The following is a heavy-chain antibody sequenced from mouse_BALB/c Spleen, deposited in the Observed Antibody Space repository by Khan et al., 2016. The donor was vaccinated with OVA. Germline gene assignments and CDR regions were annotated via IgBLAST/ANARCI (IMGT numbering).Heavy chain of an antibody. V-gene: IGHV1-77*01. CDR3: AGPSDYCGSGSYWFFAD. D-gene: IGHD1-3*01. CDR2: IYPGSART. CDR1: GSTFTDYV. Sequence: QVQLQESGPELVKPGASVKMSCKASGSTFTDYVINWVKQSNGKGLEWIGEIYPGSARTNYNQKLKGKATLTVDKSSNTAYMQLSRLTSEDSAVYVCAGPSDYCGSGSYWFFADWGEGTTVTVSS. J-gene: IGHJ1*01.